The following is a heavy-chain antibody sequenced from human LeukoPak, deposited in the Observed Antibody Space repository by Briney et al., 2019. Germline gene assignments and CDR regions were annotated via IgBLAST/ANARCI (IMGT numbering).Heavy chain of an antibody. D-gene: IGHD2-8*02. V-gene: IGHV1-2*02. CDR1: GYTFTSYG. J-gene: IGHJ4*02. CDR3: AKVGHPTDIVLVPAAHSDLGTFDH. Sequence: ASVKVSCKASGYTFTSYGISWVRQAPGQGLEWMGWINPNSGVTNYAQKFQGRVSMTRDTSISTAYMDLSRLNFDDTAVYYCAKVGHPTDIVLVPAAHSDLGTFDHWGQGTLVTVSS. CDR2: INPNSGVT.